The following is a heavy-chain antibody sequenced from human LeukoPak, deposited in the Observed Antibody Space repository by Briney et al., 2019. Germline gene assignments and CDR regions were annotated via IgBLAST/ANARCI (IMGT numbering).Heavy chain of an antibody. Sequence: SETLSLTCTVSSGSISISNYYWGWVRQPPGKGLEWIGSIYYSGGSYYNPSLKSRVTISVDTSKNQFSLRLSSVTAADTAVYYCARTRIATSAYFDYWGRGTLVTVSS. CDR3: ARTRIATSAYFDY. V-gene: IGHV4-39*01. D-gene: IGHD6-13*01. CDR2: IYYSGGS. CDR1: SGSISISNYY. J-gene: IGHJ4*02.